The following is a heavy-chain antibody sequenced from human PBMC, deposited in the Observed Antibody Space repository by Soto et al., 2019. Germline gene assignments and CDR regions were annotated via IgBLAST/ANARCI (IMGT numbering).Heavy chain of an antibody. D-gene: IGHD5-12*01. CDR1: GGTFSSYA. CDR2: IIPIFGTA. Sequence: QVQLVQSGAEVKKPGSSVKVSCKASGGTFSSYAISWVRQAPGQGLEWMGGIIPIFGTANYAQKFQGRVTIPAEESTSTAYMELSSLRSEDTAVYYCASPGGYSGYEPYYYYGMDVWGQGTTVTVSS. J-gene: IGHJ6*02. V-gene: IGHV1-69*12. CDR3: ASPGGYSGYEPYYYYGMDV.